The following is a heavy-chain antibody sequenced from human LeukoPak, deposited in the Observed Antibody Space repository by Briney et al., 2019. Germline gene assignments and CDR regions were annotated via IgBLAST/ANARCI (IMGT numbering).Heavy chain of an antibody. CDR1: GFTFDDYA. Sequence: GGSLRLSCAASGFTFDDYAMHWVRQAPGKGLEWVSGISWNSGSIGYADSVKGRFTISRDNAKNSLYLQMNSLRAEDTALYYCAKDFRQWLGPAFDYWGQGTLVTVSS. V-gene: IGHV3-9*01. CDR3: AKDFRQWLGPAFDY. CDR2: ISWNSGSI. J-gene: IGHJ4*02. D-gene: IGHD6-19*01.